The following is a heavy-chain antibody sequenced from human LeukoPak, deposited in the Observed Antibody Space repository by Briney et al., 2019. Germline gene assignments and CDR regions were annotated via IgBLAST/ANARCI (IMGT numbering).Heavy chain of an antibody. J-gene: IGHJ4*02. CDR1: GFTFSLYS. D-gene: IGHD1-7*01. V-gene: IGHV3-21*01. Sequence: PGGSLRLSCAVSGFTFSLYSMNWVCQAPGKGLEWVSSISSRSSYIYYADSVKGRFTISRDNAKNSLYLQMNSLRAEDTAVYYCAREDITGTRPFDYWGQGTLVTVSS. CDR2: ISSRSSYI. CDR3: AREDITGTRPFDY.